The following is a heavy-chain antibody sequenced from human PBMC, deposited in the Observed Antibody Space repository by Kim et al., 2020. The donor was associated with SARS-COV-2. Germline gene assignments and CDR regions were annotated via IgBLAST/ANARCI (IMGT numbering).Heavy chain of an antibody. CDR1: GYTFTSYG. J-gene: IGHJ6*02. V-gene: IGHV1-18*01. Sequence: ASVKVSCKASGYTFTSYGISWVRQAPGQGLEWMGWISAYNGNTNYAQKLQGRVTMTTDTSTSTAYMELRSLRSDDTAVYYCARDLPQVVTAISYYYYGMDVWGQGTTVTVSS. CDR2: ISAYNGNT. CDR3: ARDLPQVVTAISYYYYGMDV. D-gene: IGHD2-21*02.